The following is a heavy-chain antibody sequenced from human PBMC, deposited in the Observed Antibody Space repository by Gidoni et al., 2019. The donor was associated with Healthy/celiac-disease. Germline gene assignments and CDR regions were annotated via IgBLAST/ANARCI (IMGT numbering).Heavy chain of an antibody. CDR1: GFSFCSYS. J-gene: IGHJ3*02. Sequence: EVQLVESGGGLVEPGGSLVLSCAASGFSFCSYSMNWVRQAPGKGLEWVSSISSSSSYIYYADSVKGRFTMSRDNAKNSLFLQMNSRRAEDTAVYYWARDPWIAVAGTVAFDIWGQGTMVTVSS. CDR3: ARDPWIAVAGTVAFDI. V-gene: IGHV3-21*01. CDR2: ISSSSSYI. D-gene: IGHD6-19*01.